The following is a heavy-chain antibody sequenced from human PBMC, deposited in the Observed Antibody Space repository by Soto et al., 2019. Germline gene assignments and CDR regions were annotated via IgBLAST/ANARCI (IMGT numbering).Heavy chain of an antibody. J-gene: IGHJ6*02. D-gene: IGHD1-7*01. V-gene: IGHV1-69*13. CDR3: ARVVLKSNWNYCGGVCYYGMDV. CDR2: IIPIFGTA. CDR1: GSSFCNSG. Sequence: PGKVCSEASGSSFCNSGIKWGRPSPGKKLEWLGGIIPIFGTANYAQKFQGRVTITADESTSTAYMELSSLRSEDTAVYYCARVVLKSNWNYCGGVCYYGMDVWGQGTTVTVSS.